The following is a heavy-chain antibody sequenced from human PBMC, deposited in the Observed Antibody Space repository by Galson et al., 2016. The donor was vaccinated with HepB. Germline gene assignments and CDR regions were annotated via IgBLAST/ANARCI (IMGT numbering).Heavy chain of an antibody. CDR2: VHYSGST. Sequence: SETLSLTCTVSGGSISDYYWSWIRRPPGKGLEWVGYVHYSGSTNYSPSLKSRVTISVDTSNNQFSLKLSSATAADTAFYYCARLSRMAAVGSGIYYRSMDVWGQGTTVSVS. CDR3: ARLSRMAAVGSGIYYRSMDV. D-gene: IGHD6-13*01. J-gene: IGHJ6*01. V-gene: IGHV4-59*08. CDR1: GGSISDYY.